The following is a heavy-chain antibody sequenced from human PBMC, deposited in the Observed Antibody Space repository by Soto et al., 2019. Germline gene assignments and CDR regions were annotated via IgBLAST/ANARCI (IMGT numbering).Heavy chain of an antibody. CDR3: ASLDGIVGATTYYYGMDV. J-gene: IGHJ6*02. D-gene: IGHD1-26*01. Sequence: GPSVKVSCKASGGTFSRYAISWVRQAPGQGLEWMGGIIPIFGTANYAQKFQGRVTITADESTSTAYMELSSPRSEDTAVYYCASLDGIVGATTYYYGMDVWGQGTTVTGSS. CDR2: IIPIFGTA. V-gene: IGHV1-69*13. CDR1: GGTFSRYA.